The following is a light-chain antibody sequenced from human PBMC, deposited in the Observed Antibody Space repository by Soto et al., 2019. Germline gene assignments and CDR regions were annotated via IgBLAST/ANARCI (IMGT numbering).Light chain of an antibody. CDR1: QSVSSN. V-gene: IGKV3-15*01. Sequence: EIVMTHSPATLSVSPGERATLSCRASQSVSSNLAWYQQKPGQAPRLLIYDASTRATGIPARFSGSGSGTEYTLTISSLQSEDSAVYYCQQCSWHPFTVTFGGGTKVEIK. CDR2: DAS. J-gene: IGKJ4*01. CDR3: QQCSWHPFTVT.